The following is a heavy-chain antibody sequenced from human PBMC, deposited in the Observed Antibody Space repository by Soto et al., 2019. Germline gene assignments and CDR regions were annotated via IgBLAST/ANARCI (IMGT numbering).Heavy chain of an antibody. J-gene: IGHJ4*02. V-gene: IGHV1-8*01. Sequence: QVQLVQSGAEVKKPGASVKVSCKASGYTFSSYEINWVRQAPGQGLEWMGWMKPNSGNTGYAQKFQGRVIMTWNTSISTAYMEVSSLRSEDTALYYCARREGQWLFHWGPGTLVTVSS. D-gene: IGHD6-19*01. CDR3: ARREGQWLFH. CDR2: MKPNSGNT. CDR1: GYTFSSYE.